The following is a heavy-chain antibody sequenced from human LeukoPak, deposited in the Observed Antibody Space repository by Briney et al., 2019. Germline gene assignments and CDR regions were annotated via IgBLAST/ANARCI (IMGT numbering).Heavy chain of an antibody. D-gene: IGHD3-10*01. CDR2: ISSSGSTI. CDR3: ARAAGRLTRHTFDY. J-gene: IGHJ4*02. V-gene: IGHV3-48*03. CDR1: GFTFSSYE. Sequence: GGSLRLSCAASGFTFSSYEMNWVRQAPGKGLEWVSYISSSGSTIYYADSVKGRFTISRDNAKNSLYLQMNSLRAEDTAVYYCARAAGRLTRHTFDYWGQGTLVTVSS.